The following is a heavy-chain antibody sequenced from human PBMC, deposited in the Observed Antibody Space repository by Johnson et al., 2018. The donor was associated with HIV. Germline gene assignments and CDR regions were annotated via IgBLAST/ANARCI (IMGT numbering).Heavy chain of an antibody. V-gene: IGHV3-7*01. Sequence: VQLVESGGGLVQPGGSLRLSCAASGFTFSSYWMSWVRQAPGKGLEWVANIKQAGSEKYYVDSVKGRFTISRDNAKNSLYLQMNSLRAEDTAVYYCARDTPMGGSAFDIWGQGTMVTVSS. CDR3: ARDTPMGGSAFDI. D-gene: IGHD3-10*01. CDR2: IKQAGSEK. J-gene: IGHJ3*02. CDR1: GFTFSSYW.